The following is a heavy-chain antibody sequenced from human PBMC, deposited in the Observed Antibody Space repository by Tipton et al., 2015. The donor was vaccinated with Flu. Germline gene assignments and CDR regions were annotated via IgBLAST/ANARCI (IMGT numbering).Heavy chain of an antibody. V-gene: IGHV3-11*01. J-gene: IGHJ6*02. Sequence: SLRLSCAASGFTFSDDYMSWIRQAPGKGLEWVSHISSSGSTINYADSVKGRFTISWDNAKNSLYLQMNSLRAEDTAVYYCARDHPPSITVLGEITDYFGMDVWGQGHIGHRLL. CDR3: ARDHPPSITVLGEITDYFGMDV. CDR1: GFTFSDDY. D-gene: IGHD3-3*01. CDR2: ISSSGSTI.